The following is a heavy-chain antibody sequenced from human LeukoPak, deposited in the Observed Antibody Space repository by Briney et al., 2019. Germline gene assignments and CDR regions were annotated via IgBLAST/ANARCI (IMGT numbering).Heavy chain of an antibody. CDR2: INPNSGGT. D-gene: IGHD2-21*02. J-gene: IGHJ6*03. V-gene: IGHV1-2*02. CDR3: ARDGRGVTYYYDYYYMDV. CDR1: GYTFTGYY. Sequence: ASVNVSCTASGYTFTGYYIHWVRQAPGQGLEWMGWINPNSGGTNYAQKFQGRVTMTRDTAISTAYMELSRLRSDDTAVYYCARDGRGVTYYYDYYYMDVWGKGTTVSVSS.